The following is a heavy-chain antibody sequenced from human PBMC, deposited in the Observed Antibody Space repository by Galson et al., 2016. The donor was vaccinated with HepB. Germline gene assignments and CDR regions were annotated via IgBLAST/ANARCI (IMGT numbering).Heavy chain of an antibody. CDR3: ARGEELWFGGGALDV. CDR1: GGTFSSFA. Sequence: SVKVSCKASGGTFSSFAINWVRQAPGQGLQWLGGIIPVFGSINYAQTFQGRITIVADESTSTAYMELRSLRSDDTALYFCARGEELWFGGGALDVWGQGTIVTVS. J-gene: IGHJ6*02. V-gene: IGHV1-69*13. D-gene: IGHD3-10*01. CDR2: IIPVFGSI.